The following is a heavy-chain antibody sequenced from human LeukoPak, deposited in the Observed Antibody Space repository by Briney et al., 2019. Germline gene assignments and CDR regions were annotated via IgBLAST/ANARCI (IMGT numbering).Heavy chain of an antibody. D-gene: IGHD3-10*01. CDR3: ARPLYGSGSYYNLPRWFDP. J-gene: IGHJ5*02. V-gene: IGHV3-74*01. Sequence: GGSLRLSCAASGFTFSTYWMHWVRQVPGKGLVWVSHINSGGSSARYADPVKGRFTISRDNAENSLYLQMNSLRAEDTAMYYCARPLYGSGSYYNLPRWFDPWGQGTLVTVSS. CDR1: GFTFSTYW. CDR2: INSGGSSA.